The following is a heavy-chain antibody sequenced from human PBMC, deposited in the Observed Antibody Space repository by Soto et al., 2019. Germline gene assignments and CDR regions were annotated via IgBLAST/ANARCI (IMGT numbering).Heavy chain of an antibody. Sequence: EVQLLESGGGLVQPGGSLRLSCAASGFTFSSYAMSWVRQAPGKGLEWVSAISGSGGCTYYADSVKGRFTISRDNTKNTLYLQMNSLRAEDTAVYYCAKDSRYSSSSPDDYWGQGTLVTVSS. V-gene: IGHV3-23*01. CDR1: GFTFSSYA. CDR2: ISGSGGCT. CDR3: AKDSRYSSSSPDDY. D-gene: IGHD6-6*01. J-gene: IGHJ4*02.